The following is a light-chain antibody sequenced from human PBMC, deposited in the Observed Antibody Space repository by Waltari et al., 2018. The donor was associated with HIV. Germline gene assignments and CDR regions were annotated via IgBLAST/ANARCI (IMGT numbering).Light chain of an antibody. CDR2: GTN. V-gene: IGKV1-39*01. CDR1: QSISHY. CDR3: HQTYTMPWT. J-gene: IGKJ1*01. Sequence: DIQMTQFPSSLDASVGDRVTITCRTSQSISHYLQWYQQKPGKAPKLVIYGTNNLHSGVPSRFSASGSGTDFTLTISSLQPDDFAIYHCHQTYTMPWTFGQGTKVEIK.